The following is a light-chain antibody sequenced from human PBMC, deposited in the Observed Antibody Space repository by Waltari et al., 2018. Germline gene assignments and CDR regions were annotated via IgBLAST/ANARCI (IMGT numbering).Light chain of an antibody. V-gene: IGLV7-46*01. J-gene: IGLJ3*02. CDR2: DTS. CDR1: TVAVTCGHY. Sequence: QAVVTQEPSLTVSPGGTVTLTCAYSTVAVTCGHYPYWFQQKPDHAPRTLIYDTSITPSGTRARCSGSRLGGKAALTLSGAQPEDEAEYYCLRSYSGARHWVFGGGTKLTVL. CDR3: LRSYSGARHWV.